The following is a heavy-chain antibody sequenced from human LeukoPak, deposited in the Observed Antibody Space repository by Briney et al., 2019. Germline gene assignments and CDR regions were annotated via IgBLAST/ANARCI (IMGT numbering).Heavy chain of an antibody. CDR2: IIPIFGTA. D-gene: IGHD5-18*01. CDR3: ARVAVDTAAPFDY. CDR1: GYTFTGYY. Sequence: SVKVSCKASGYTFTGYYMHWVRQAPGQGLEWMGGIIPIFGTANYAQKFQGRVTITADESTSTAYMELSSLRSEDTAVYYCARVAVDTAAPFDYWGQGTLVTVSS. V-gene: IGHV1-69*13. J-gene: IGHJ4*02.